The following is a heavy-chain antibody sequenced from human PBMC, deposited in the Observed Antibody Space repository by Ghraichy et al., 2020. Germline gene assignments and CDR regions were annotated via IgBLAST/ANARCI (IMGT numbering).Heavy chain of an antibody. CDR1: GFTFSDYA. J-gene: IGHJ3*02. D-gene: IGHD6-13*01. CDR3: AKRQLVQDFGEALDI. CDR2: ISTGTYI. Sequence: GGSLRLSCAASGFTFSDYAMTWVRQAPGKGLEWVSSISTGTYIYYSASVKGRFTISRDNSDNTVHLQMNSLRPEDTAVYYCAKRQLVQDFGEALDIWGQGTLVSVSS. V-gene: IGHV3-69-1*02.